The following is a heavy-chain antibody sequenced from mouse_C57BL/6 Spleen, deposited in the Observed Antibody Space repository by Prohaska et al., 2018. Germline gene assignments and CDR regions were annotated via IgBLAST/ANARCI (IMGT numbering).Heavy chain of an antibody. D-gene: IGHD2-2*01. J-gene: IGHJ2*01. Sequence: GAELVRPGASVKLSCTASGFNIKDDYMHWVKQRPEQGLEWIGWIDPENGDTEYASKFQGKATITADTSSNTAYLQLSSLTSEDTAVYYCTTGGMVTTVDYWGQGTTLTVSS. CDR3: TTGGMVTTVDY. V-gene: IGHV14-4*01. CDR1: GFNIKDDY. CDR2: IDPENGDT.